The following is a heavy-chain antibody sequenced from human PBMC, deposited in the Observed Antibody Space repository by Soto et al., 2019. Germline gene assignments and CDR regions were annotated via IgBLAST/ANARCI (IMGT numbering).Heavy chain of an antibody. D-gene: IGHD5-12*01. J-gene: IGHJ4*02. V-gene: IGHV2-5*02. Sequence: QITLKESGPPLVKPTQTLTLTCTFSGFSLSTSGVGVGWIRQPPGKALEWLALIYWDDDTRYSPSLKSRLTITKDTSKKNQVVFTMTNMDPVDTATYYCAHRLGGYYFDYWGQGTLVTVSS. CDR2: IYWDDDT. CDR3: AHRLGGYYFDY. CDR1: GFSLSTSGVG.